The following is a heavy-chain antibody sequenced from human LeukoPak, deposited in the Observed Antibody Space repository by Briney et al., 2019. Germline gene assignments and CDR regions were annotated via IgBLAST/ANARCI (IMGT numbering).Heavy chain of an antibody. J-gene: IGHJ4*02. V-gene: IGHV1-8*01. Sequence: ASEKVSCKASGYTFTSYDINWVRQATGQGLEWMGWMNPNSGNTGYAQKFQGRVTMTRNTSISTAYMELSSLRSEDTAVYYCARVRFTYYYGSGSYYSLGYWGQGTLVTVSS. D-gene: IGHD3-10*01. CDR2: MNPNSGNT. CDR3: ARVRFTYYYGSGSYYSLGY. CDR1: GYTFTSYD.